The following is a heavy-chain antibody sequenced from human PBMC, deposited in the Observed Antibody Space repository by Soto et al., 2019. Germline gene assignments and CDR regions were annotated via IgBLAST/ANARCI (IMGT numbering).Heavy chain of an antibody. J-gene: IGHJ4*02. D-gene: IGHD3-16*01. Sequence: GESLKISCAASGFTFTEYYMSWVRQAPGTGPEWLSYITITGSTTYYAELVRGRFTISKDNARNSLYLQMNSPTADDTAVYYCAIDRGLVASGEWYYFDYWGLGTLVTVSS. V-gene: IGHV3-11*01. CDR2: ITITGSTT. CDR1: GFTFTEYY. CDR3: AIDRGLVASGEWYYFDY.